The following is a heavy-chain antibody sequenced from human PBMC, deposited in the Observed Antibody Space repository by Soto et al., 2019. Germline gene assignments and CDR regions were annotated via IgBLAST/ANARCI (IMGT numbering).Heavy chain of an antibody. D-gene: IGHD6-19*01. J-gene: IGHJ4*02. CDR2: IWDGGGST. CDR3: ASAPTQRGIAVAGPDR. CDR1: GFTFSSCA. V-gene: IGHV3-33*08. Sequence: GGSLRLSCAASGFTFSSCAMNWVRQAPGKRLEWVSVIWDGGGSTYYADSVKGRFTISRDNSKNTLYLQMNSLRAEDTAVYYCASAPTQRGIAVAGPDRWGQGTLVTVSS.